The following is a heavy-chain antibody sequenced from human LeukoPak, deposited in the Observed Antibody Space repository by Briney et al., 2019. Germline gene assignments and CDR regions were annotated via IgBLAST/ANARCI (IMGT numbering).Heavy chain of an antibody. CDR1: GYTFTGYY. CDR2: IIPIFGTA. J-gene: IGHJ6*03. D-gene: IGHD4-23*01. Sequence: ASVKVSCKASGYTFTGYYMHWVRQAPGQGLEWMGRIIPIFGTANYAQKFQGRVTITTDESTSTAYMELSSLRSEDTAVYYCARDSDDYGGNFHYYYYMDVWGKGTTVTVSS. V-gene: IGHV1-69*05. CDR3: ARDSDDYGGNFHYYYYMDV.